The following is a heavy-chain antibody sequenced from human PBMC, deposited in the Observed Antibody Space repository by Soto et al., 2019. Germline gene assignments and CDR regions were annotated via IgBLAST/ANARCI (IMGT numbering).Heavy chain of an antibody. CDR2: ISSNGGST. V-gene: IGHV3-64*01. Sequence: EVQLVESGGGLVQPGGSLRLSCAASGFTFSSCAMHWVRQAPGKGLEYVSAISSNGGSTYYANSVKGRFTISRDNSKNTLYLQMGSLRAEDMAVYYCARFSGYYSDYWGQGTLVTVSS. D-gene: IGHD3-22*01. CDR1: GFTFSSCA. J-gene: IGHJ4*02. CDR3: ARFSGYYSDY.